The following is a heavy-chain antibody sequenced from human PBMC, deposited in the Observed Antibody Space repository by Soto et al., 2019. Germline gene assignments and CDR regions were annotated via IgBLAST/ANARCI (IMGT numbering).Heavy chain of an antibody. V-gene: IGHV3-23*01. CDR2: IDLSGTTT. Sequence: GGSLRLSCAASGFSFRVFSMNWLRQAPGKGLEWVSFIDLSGTTTYYRDSVKGRFTMSKDKSRKTVYLQMNSLRVEDTAIYYCAKDRVPDGIYSSDYWGQGVLVTVSS. D-gene: IGHD2-15*01. J-gene: IGHJ4*02. CDR3: AKDRVPDGIYSSDY. CDR1: GFSFRVFS.